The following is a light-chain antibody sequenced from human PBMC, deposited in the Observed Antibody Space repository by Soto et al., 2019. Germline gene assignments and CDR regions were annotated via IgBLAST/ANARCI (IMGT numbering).Light chain of an antibody. Sequence: DIQMTQSPSTLSASVGDRVTITCRASRGISGGLAWYQQKPGKAPKCLIYNASTLESGVPSRFSGSGSGTEFTFTISSLQPDDFAIYYCQQYNVFATFGQGTKVDIK. V-gene: IGKV1-5*03. J-gene: IGKJ1*01. CDR2: NAS. CDR1: RGISGG. CDR3: QQYNVFAT.